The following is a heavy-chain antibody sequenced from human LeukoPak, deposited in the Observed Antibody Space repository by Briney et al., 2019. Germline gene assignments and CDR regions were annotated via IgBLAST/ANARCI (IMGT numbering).Heavy chain of an antibody. CDR1: GGSISSSSYY. CDR2: IYYSGTT. Sequence: PSETLSLTCTVAGGSISSSSYYWGWLRQPPGKGLAWIGSIYYSGTTYYNPSLKSRVTISVDTSKNQFSLKLSSVNAADTAVYYCASDGPNNYDFWSGGRGFDPWGQGTLVTVSS. J-gene: IGHJ5*02. CDR3: ASDGPNNYDFWSGGRGFDP. V-gene: IGHV4-39*01. D-gene: IGHD3-3*01.